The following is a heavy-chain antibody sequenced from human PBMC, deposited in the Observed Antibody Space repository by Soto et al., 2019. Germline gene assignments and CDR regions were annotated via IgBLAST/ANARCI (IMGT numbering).Heavy chain of an antibody. V-gene: IGHV3-23*01. D-gene: IGHD2-2*01. CDR3: AKGQRPAAMPSDQDY. CDR1: GFTFSSYA. J-gene: IGHJ4*02. CDR2: ISGSGGST. Sequence: PGGSLILSCAASGFTFSSYAMSWVRQAPGKGLEWVSAISGSGGSTYYADSVKGRFTISRDNSKNTLYLQMNSLRAEDTAVYYCAKGQRPAAMPSDQDYWGQGTLVTVSS.